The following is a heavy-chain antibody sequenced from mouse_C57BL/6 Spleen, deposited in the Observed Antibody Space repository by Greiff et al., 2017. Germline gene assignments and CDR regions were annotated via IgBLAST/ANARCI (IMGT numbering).Heavy chain of an antibody. CDR1: GFTFSSYG. Sequence: EVKLVESGGDLVKPGGSLKLSCAASGFTFSSYGMSWVRQTPDKRLDWVATISSGDSYTCYPDSLKGRFTISRDNAKNPLYLLMSSLKSEDTAMYYCARHEGLRVGAMAYWGQGTSVTVSS. V-gene: IGHV5-6*01. J-gene: IGHJ4*01. CDR3: ARHEGLRVGAMAY. D-gene: IGHD3-3*01. CDR2: ISSGDSYT.